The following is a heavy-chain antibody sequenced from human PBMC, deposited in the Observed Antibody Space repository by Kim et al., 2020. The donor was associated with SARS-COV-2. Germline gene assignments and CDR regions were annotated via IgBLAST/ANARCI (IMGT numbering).Heavy chain of an antibody. CDR2: ISSDGTKI. V-gene: IGHV3-30*18. CDR3: AKAHMRDFISTPGTVNWFDP. Sequence: GGSLRLSCTDSGFTFSDYAMHWVRQAPGEGLEWVALISSDGTKIYYAGSVTGRFTISRDNSKNTLFLQMNSLGPDDTAVYYCAKAHMRDFISTPGTVNWFDPWGQGTLVTVSS. D-gene: IGHD3-10*01. CDR1: GFTFSDYA. J-gene: IGHJ5*02.